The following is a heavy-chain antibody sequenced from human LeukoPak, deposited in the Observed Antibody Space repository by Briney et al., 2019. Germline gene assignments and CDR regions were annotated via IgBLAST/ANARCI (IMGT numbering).Heavy chain of an antibody. CDR1: GFTFSSYW. V-gene: IGHV3-74*01. D-gene: IGHD5-24*01. CDR2: INTDGSST. J-gene: IGHJ3*02. Sequence: GGSLRLSCAASGFTFSSYWMHWVRQAPGKGLVWVSRINTDGSSTSYADSVKGRFTISRDNAKNTLYLQMNSLRAEDTAVYYCARVRGGYNSAAFDIWGQGIMVTVSS. CDR3: ARVRGGYNSAAFDI.